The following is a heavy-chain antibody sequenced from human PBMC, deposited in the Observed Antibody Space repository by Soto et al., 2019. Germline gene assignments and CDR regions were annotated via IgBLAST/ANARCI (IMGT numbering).Heavy chain of an antibody. CDR3: ARDRGRGYCTGGLCYLGLYH. CDR2: ISFNGTNE. CDR1: GFTFSSYA. Sequence: GGSLRLSCAASGFTFSSYAMHWVRQAPDKGLEWVSVISFNGTNEFFADSVKGRFSISRDNSANTLYLQMTNLRPEDTAIYYCARDRGRGYCTGGLCYLGLYHWGQGNPVTVSS. V-gene: IGHV3-30-3*01. J-gene: IGHJ5*02. D-gene: IGHD2-8*02.